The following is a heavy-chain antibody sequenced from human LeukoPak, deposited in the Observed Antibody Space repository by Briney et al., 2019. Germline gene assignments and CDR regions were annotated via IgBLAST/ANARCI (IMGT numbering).Heavy chain of an antibody. CDR1: GFTFSSYS. D-gene: IGHD5-18*01. J-gene: IGHJ4*02. Sequence: QPGGSLRLSCAASGFTFSSYSMNWVRQAPGKGLEWVSYISSSSSTIYYADSVKGRFTISRDNAKNSLYLLMNSLRAEDTAVYYCARPVRGYSYGCDYWGQGTLVTVSS. CDR3: ARPVRGYSYGCDY. CDR2: ISSSSSTI. V-gene: IGHV3-48*04.